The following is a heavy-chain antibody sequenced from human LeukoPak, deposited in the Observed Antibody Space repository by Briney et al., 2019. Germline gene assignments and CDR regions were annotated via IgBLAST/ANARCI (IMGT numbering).Heavy chain of an antibody. CDR1: GLSVSAYY. CDR3: ARDLLSGDCLDY. D-gene: IGHD2-21*02. Sequence: QPGGSLRLSCAASGLSVSAYYMSWVRQAPGKGLEWVSVIDSGGSGGSTYYADSAKGRFTISRDNAKNSLYLQMNSLRAEDTAVYYCARDLLSGDCLDYWGQGTLVTVSS. J-gene: IGHJ4*02. V-gene: IGHV3-53*01. CDR2: IDSGGSGGST.